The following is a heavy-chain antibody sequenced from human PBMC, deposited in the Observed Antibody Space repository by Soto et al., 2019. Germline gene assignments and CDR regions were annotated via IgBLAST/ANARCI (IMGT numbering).Heavy chain of an antibody. CDR1: GYTFTSYG. Sequence: GASVKVSCKASGYTFTSYGISWVRQAPGQGLEWMGWISAYNGNTNYAQKLQGRVTMTTDTSTSTAYMELRSLRSDDTAVYYCARNYCSGGSCYSVNDYWGQGTLVTVSS. CDR3: ARNYCSGGSCYSVNDY. CDR2: ISAYNGNT. D-gene: IGHD2-15*01. J-gene: IGHJ4*02. V-gene: IGHV1-18*01.